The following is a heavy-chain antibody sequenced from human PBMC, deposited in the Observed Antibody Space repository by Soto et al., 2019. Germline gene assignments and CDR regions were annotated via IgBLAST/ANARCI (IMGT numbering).Heavy chain of an antibody. CDR2: ISGSGSST. D-gene: IGHD3-10*01. V-gene: IGHV3-23*01. Sequence: GGSLRLSCAASGFTFSSYAMSWVRQAPGKGLKWVSAISGSGSSTYYADSVKGRFTISRDNSKNTLYLQINSLRAEDTAVYYCAKTLSYYYGSGSFPHWGQGTLVTVSS. J-gene: IGHJ4*02. CDR3: AKTLSYYYGSGSFPH. CDR1: GFTFSSYA.